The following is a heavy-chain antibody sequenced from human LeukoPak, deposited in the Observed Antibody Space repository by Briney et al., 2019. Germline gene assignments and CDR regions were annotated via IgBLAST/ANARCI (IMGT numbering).Heavy chain of an antibody. CDR2: IYTSGST. Sequence: SETLSLTCTVSGGSISSGGYYWNWIRQPAGKGLEWIGRIYTSGSTNYNPSLKSRVTMSVDTSKNQISLKLSSVTAADTAMYYCARGEHTGWQGNFDYWGQGTLVTVSS. J-gene: IGHJ4*02. V-gene: IGHV4-61*02. CDR1: GGSISSGGYY. CDR3: ARGEHTGWQGNFDY. D-gene: IGHD6-19*01.